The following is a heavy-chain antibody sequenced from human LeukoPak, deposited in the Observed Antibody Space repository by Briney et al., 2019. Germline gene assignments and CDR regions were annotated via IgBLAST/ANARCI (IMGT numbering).Heavy chain of an antibody. CDR1: GFTFSSYC. D-gene: IGHD3-10*02. CDR2: ISSSSSYI. CDR3: AELGITMIGGV. Sequence: GGSLRLSCAASGFTFSSYCMNWVRQAPGKGLEWVSSISSSSSYIYYADSVKGRFTISRDNAKNSLYLQMNSLRAEDTAVYYCAELGITMIGGVWGKGTTVTISS. J-gene: IGHJ6*04. V-gene: IGHV3-21*01.